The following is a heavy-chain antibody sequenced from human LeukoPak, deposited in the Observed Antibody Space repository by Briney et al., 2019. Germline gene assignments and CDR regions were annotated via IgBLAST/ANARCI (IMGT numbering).Heavy chain of an antibody. CDR3: AKDGRGSGYFPDY. CDR1: GFTFSSDG. D-gene: IGHD3-22*01. CDR2: IRYDGSNK. J-gene: IGHJ4*02. V-gene: IGHV3-30*02. Sequence: PGRSLRLSCAASGFTFSSDGMHWVRQAPGKGLEWVAFIRYDGSNKYYADSVKGRITISRDNSKNTLYLQMNSLRAEDTAVYYCAKDGRGSGYFPDYWGQGTLVTVSS.